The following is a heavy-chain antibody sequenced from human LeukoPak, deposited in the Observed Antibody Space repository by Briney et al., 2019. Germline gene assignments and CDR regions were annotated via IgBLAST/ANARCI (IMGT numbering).Heavy chain of an antibody. Sequence: TGGSLRLSCAASGFMFGTYAMSWVRQAPGKGLEWVAAITATATTSYFADSVKGRFTISRDNSRNTLYLQMSSLRADDTAIYYCAKDRRVHGYYFLGRGGYFDYWGQGSLVTVSS. J-gene: IGHJ4*02. CDR3: AKDRRVHGYYFLGRGGYFDY. D-gene: IGHD3-3*01. CDR2: ITATATTS. CDR1: GFMFGTYA. V-gene: IGHV3-23*01.